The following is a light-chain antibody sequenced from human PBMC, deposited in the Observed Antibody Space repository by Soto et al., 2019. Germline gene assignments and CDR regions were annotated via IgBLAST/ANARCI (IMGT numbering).Light chain of an antibody. Sequence: EIVMTQSPLSLTVTPGEPASISCKSSQSLQHNNGNTLLDWYMQKPGQSLQLLIYLASRRAPGAPDRVSGSRSGTDFTLSISTVEADDAAIYYCMQALHTPRTFGQGTKLEI. CDR2: LAS. J-gene: IGKJ1*01. V-gene: IGKV2-28*01. CDR1: QSLQHNNGNTL. CDR3: MQALHTPRT.